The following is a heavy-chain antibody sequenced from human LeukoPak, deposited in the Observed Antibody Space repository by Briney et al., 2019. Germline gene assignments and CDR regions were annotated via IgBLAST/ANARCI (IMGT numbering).Heavy chain of an antibody. V-gene: IGHV3-72*01. J-gene: IGHJ4*02. CDR2: PRNKANSHIT. CDR3: ASIRGTFGY. CDR1: GFTFSDHL. D-gene: IGHD1-26*01. Sequence: GGSLRLSCAASGFTFSDHLLAWVRQAPGKGLEWVGRPRNKANSHITEYAASVKGRFPISRDDSKNSLYLQMSSLKTDDTAMYYCASIRGTFGYWGQGTLVTVSS.